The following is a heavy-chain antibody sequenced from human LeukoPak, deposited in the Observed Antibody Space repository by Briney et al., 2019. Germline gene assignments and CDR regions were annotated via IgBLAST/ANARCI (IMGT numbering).Heavy chain of an antibody. J-gene: IGHJ4*02. Sequence: GGSLRLSCAASGFTFSSYGMHWVRQAPGKGLEWVSYISSSSSTIYYADSVKGRFTISRDNAKNSLYLQMNSLRAEDTVVYYCARGGIAVEDYFDYWGQGTLVTVSS. D-gene: IGHD6-19*01. CDR2: ISSSSSTI. V-gene: IGHV3-48*04. CDR1: GFTFSSYG. CDR3: ARGGIAVEDYFDY.